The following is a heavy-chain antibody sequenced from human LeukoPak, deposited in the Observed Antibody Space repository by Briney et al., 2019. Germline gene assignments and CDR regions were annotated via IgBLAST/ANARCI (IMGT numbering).Heavy chain of an antibody. CDR3: ARSGVTIFGVVIMPFDY. V-gene: IGHV1-18*01. CDR1: GYTFTSYG. Sequence: ASVKVSCKASGYTFTSYGISWVRQAPGQGLEWMGWISAYNGNTNYAQKLQGRVTMTTDTSTSTAYMELRSLRSADTAVYYCARSGVTIFGVVIMPFDYWGQGTLVTVSS. D-gene: IGHD3-3*01. J-gene: IGHJ4*02. CDR2: ISAYNGNT.